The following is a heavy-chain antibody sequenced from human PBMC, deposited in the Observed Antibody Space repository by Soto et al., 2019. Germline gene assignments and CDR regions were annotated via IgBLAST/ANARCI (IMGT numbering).Heavy chain of an antibody. Sequence: SETLSLTCAVYGGSFSGYYWSWIRQPPGKGLECIGEIIHSGSTNYNPSLKSRVTLSVDTSKNQFSLKLSSVTAADTAVYYCARGKVVRGSYVTLDFWGRGTLVTVSS. CDR1: GGSFSGYY. D-gene: IGHD3-10*01. V-gene: IGHV4-34*01. J-gene: IGHJ4*02. CDR3: ARGKVVRGSYVTLDF. CDR2: IIHSGST.